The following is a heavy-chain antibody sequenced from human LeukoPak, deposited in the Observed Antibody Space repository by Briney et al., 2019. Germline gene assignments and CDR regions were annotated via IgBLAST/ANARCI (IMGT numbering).Heavy chain of an antibody. J-gene: IGHJ4*02. V-gene: IGHV1-46*01. CDR1: GYTFTNYY. CDR3: AGDSGSYPQYYFDY. CDR2: INLNAVTT. D-gene: IGHD1-26*01. Sequence: ASVKVSCKASGYTFTNYYIHWMRQAPGQGLEWVGIINLNAVTTRYAQKFQGRITVTRDTSTSTVYMELSSLRSEDTAMYYCAGDSGSYPQYYFDYWGQGTLVTVSS.